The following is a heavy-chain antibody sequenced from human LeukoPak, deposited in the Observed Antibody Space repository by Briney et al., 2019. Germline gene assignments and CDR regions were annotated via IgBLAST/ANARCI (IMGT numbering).Heavy chain of an antibody. D-gene: IGHD3-10*01. CDR2: TRNKANSYTT. CDR3: ARGHPFGYYMDV. CDR1: GFTFSDHY. Sequence: GGSLRLSCAASGFTFSDHYMDWVRQAPGKGLEWVGRTRNKANSYTTEYAASVKGRFTISRDDSKNSLYLQMNSLKTEDTAVYYCARGHPFGYYMDVWGKGTTVTVSS. J-gene: IGHJ6*03. V-gene: IGHV3-72*01.